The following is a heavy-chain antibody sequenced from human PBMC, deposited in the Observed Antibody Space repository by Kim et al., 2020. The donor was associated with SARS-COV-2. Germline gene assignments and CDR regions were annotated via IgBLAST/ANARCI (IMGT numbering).Heavy chain of an antibody. Sequence: SETLSLTCAVYGGSFSGYYWSWIRQPPGKGLEWIGEINHSGSTNYNPCLKSRVTISVDTSKNQFSLKLSSVTAADTAVYYCARVVSSGWHCYYYYGMDVWGQGTTVTVSS. CDR1: GGSFSGYY. CDR3: ARVVSSGWHCYYYYGMDV. V-gene: IGHV4-34*01. D-gene: IGHD6-19*01. CDR2: INHSGST. J-gene: IGHJ6*02.